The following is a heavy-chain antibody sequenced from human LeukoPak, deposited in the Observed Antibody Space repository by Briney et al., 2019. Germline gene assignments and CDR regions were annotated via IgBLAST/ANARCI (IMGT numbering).Heavy chain of an antibody. CDR2: ISSSGSTI. CDR1: GFTFSDYY. CDR3: AREDTIDYGSGSYLHAFDI. J-gene: IGHJ3*02. D-gene: IGHD3-10*01. Sequence: GGSLRLSCAASGFTFSDYYMTWIRQAPGKGLEWVSYISSSGSTIYYADSVKGRFTISRDNAKNSLYLQMNSLRAEDTAVYYCAREDTIDYGSGSYLHAFDIWGQGTMVTVSS. V-gene: IGHV3-11*04.